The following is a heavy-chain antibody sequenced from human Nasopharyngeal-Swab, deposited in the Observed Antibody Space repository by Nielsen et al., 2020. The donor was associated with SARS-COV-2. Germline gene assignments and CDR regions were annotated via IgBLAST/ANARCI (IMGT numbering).Heavy chain of an antibody. CDR1: GFTFDDYA. J-gene: IGHJ4*02. CDR2: VSGTGGTT. Sequence: GESLKISCAASGFTFDDYAMHWVRQAPGKGLEWVSSVSGTGGTTKYADSVKGRFTISRDNSKKKVYLEMHSLRAEDTAVYYCAKDRYCSGGACYFNGFDSWGQGTLVTVSS. CDR3: AKDRYCSGGACYFNGFDS. V-gene: IGHV3-23*01. D-gene: IGHD2-15*01.